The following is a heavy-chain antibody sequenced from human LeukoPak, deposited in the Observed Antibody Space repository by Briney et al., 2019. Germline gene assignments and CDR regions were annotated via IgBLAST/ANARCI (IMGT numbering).Heavy chain of an antibody. CDR3: ARGVRLFRITMVRGGFDY. CDR2: INTNTGNP. CDR1: GYTFTSYA. Sequence: ASVKVSCKASGYTFTSYAMNWVRQAPGQGLEWMGRINTNTGNPTYAQGFTGRFVFSLDTSVSTAYLQISSLKAEDTAVYYCARGVRLFRITMVRGGFDYWGQGTLVTVSS. D-gene: IGHD3-10*01. J-gene: IGHJ4*02. V-gene: IGHV7-4-1*02.